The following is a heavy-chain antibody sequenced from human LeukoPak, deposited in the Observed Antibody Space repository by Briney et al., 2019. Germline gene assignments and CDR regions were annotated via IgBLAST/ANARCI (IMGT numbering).Heavy chain of an antibody. Sequence: PSETLSLTCTVSGGSISPYYWGWIRQPPGKGLEWIGSMYHSGSTYYNPSLKSRVTISADTSKNQFSLKLDSVTAADTAMFYCARRPRNSGTYDGPSGLDYWGQGTLVTVSS. V-gene: IGHV4-38-2*02. CDR1: GGSISPYY. D-gene: IGHD1-26*01. CDR3: ARRPRNSGTYDGPSGLDY. J-gene: IGHJ4*02. CDR2: MYHSGST.